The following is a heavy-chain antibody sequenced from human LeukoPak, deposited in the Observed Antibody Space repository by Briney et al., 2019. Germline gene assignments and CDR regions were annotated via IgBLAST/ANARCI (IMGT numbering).Heavy chain of an antibody. D-gene: IGHD3-22*01. V-gene: IGHV4-4*07. J-gene: IGHJ6*03. CDR3: ARLKFYDSTGYSPGYYMDV. CDR2: IYGSGIT. CDR1: GGSISSYY. Sequence: MPSETLSLTCTVSGGSISSYYWSWIRQSAGTGLEWIGRIYGSGITDYNPSIKSRVPMSLDTSRKQFSLRLTSVTAADTAVYYCARLKFYDSTGYSPGYYMDVWGKGTTVSVFS.